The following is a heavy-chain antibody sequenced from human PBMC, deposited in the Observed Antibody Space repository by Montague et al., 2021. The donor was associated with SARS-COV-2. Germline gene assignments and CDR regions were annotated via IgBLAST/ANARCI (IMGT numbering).Heavy chain of an antibody. J-gene: IGHJ4*02. CDR2: T. D-gene: IGHD2-21*02. Sequence: TYYNPSLESRVTISVDTSANQFSLKLRSVIAADTAVYYCARLLPDGTVVATDIPFDSWGQGTRVNV. V-gene: IGHV4-39*01. CDR3: ARLLPDGTVVATDIPFDS.